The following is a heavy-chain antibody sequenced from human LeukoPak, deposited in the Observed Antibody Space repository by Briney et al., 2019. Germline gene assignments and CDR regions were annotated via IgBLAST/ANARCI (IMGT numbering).Heavy chain of an antibody. V-gene: IGHV3-48*04. D-gene: IGHD3-10*01. CDR1: GFTFSSYG. CDR2: ISSSGSTI. Sequence: GGSLRLSCAASGFTFSSYGMQWVRQAPGKGLEWVSYISSSGSTIYYADSVKGRFTISRDNARHSLYLQMNSPRAEDTAVYYCVRGGFSLDRWGQGTLVTVSS. CDR3: VRGGFSLDR. J-gene: IGHJ5*02.